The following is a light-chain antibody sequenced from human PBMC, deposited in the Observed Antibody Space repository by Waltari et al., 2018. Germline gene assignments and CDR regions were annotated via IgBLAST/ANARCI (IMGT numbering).Light chain of an antibody. Sequence: EIVMTQSPATLSLSPGESVTLSCRASQNVYTNLAWYQHKSGQAPRLLISDASARATGVPSRFRGSGSGTEFTLTISSLQSDDVAIYFCQQYNTWPPLTFGGGTRVDIK. CDR1: QNVYTN. V-gene: IGKV3-15*01. CDR3: QQYNTWPPLT. CDR2: DAS. J-gene: IGKJ4*01.